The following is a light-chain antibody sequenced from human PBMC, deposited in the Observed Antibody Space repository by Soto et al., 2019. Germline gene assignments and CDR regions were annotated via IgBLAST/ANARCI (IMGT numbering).Light chain of an antibody. CDR2: DAS. J-gene: IGKJ5*01. CDR3: QQRSNWPPIT. V-gene: IGKV3-11*01. Sequence: EIVLTQSPATLSLSPGERATLSCRASQSVSSYLAWYQQKPGQAPMLLIYDASNRATGIPARFSGSGSGTEFTLTISSLEPEDFAVYYCQQRSNWPPITFGEGTRLEIK. CDR1: QSVSSY.